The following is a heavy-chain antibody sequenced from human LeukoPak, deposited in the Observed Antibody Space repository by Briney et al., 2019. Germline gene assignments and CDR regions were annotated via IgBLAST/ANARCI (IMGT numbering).Heavy chain of an antibody. V-gene: IGHV1-8*01. CDR1: GYPFTTYE. CDR2: VHPDTGYA. Sequence: ASVRVSCKTSGYPFTTYEINWVRQAAGHGLEWMGWVHPDTGYADYAQKFQGRVTMTSDTSISTAYMELSSLRSDDTAVYFCARGPRNDPWGQGTLVTVSS. CDR3: ARGPRNDP. J-gene: IGHJ5*02. D-gene: IGHD1-14*01.